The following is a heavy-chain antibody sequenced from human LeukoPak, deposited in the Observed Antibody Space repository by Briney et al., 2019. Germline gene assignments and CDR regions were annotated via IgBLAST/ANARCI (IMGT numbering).Heavy chain of an antibody. Sequence: PGGSLRLSCAASGFTFSSYAMHWVRQAPGKGLEWVAVISYDGSNKYYADSVKGRFTISRDNSKNTLYLQMNSLRAEDTAVYYCARDQVYVGRNWFDPWGQGTLVTVSS. CDR2: ISYDGSNK. V-gene: IGHV3-30*01. CDR1: GFTFSSYA. J-gene: IGHJ5*02. CDR3: ARDQVYVGRNWFDP. D-gene: IGHD5/OR15-5a*01.